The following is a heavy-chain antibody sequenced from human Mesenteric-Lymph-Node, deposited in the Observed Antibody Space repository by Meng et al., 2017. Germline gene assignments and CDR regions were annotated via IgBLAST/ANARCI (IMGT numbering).Heavy chain of an antibody. D-gene: IGHD6-13*01. CDR1: GGSFSDYY. CDR3: ARVAAAGNEWFDP. V-gene: IGHV4-34*10. CDR2: INHSGST. Sequence: QLRLQESGPGLVKPSETLPLTCAVYGGSFSDYYWSWIRQPPGKGLEWIGEINHSGSTNYNPSLKSRVTISVDTSKNQFSLKLSSVTAADTAVYYCARVAAAGNEWFDPWGQGTLVTVSS. J-gene: IGHJ5*02.